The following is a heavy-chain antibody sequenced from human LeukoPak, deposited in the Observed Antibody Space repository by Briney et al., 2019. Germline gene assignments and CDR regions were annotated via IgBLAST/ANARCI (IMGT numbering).Heavy chain of an antibody. J-gene: IGHJ4*02. V-gene: IGHV3-23*01. CDR3: AKEPRTGAILTHGPD. Sequence: WVRXXXXKXXEWXPAISGSGGSTYYADSVKGRFTISRDNSKNTLYLQMNSLRAEDTAVYYCAKEPRTGAILTHGPDWGQGTLVTVSS. CDR2: ISGSGGST. D-gene: IGHD1-1*01.